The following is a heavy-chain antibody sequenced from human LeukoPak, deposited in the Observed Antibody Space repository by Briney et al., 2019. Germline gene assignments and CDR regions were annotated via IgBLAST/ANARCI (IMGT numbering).Heavy chain of an antibody. D-gene: IGHD2-2*01. CDR2: IYYSGST. CDR3: ARSLHQLLFRFDY. CDR1: GGSISSYY. V-gene: IGHV4-59*01. J-gene: IGHJ4*02. Sequence: SETLSLTCTVSGGSISSYYWSWIRQPPGKGLEWIGYIYYSGSTNYNPSLKSRVTISVDTSKNQFSLKLSSVTAADTAVYYCARSLHQLLFRFDYWGQGTLVTVSS.